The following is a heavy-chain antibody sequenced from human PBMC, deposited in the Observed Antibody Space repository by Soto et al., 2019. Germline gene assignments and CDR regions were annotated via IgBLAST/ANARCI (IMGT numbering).Heavy chain of an antibody. V-gene: IGHV6-1*01. Sequence: QVQLQQSGPGLVKPSQTLSLTCAISGDSVSSNSAAWNWIRQSPSRGLEWLGRTYYRSKWYNDYAVSVKSRITINPDTSKNQFSLQLNSVTPEDTAVYYCARASLYCSGGSCYPTYAFDIWGQGTMVTVSS. CDR1: GDSVSSNSAA. CDR3: ARASLYCSGGSCYPTYAFDI. CDR2: TYYRSKWYN. J-gene: IGHJ3*02. D-gene: IGHD2-15*01.